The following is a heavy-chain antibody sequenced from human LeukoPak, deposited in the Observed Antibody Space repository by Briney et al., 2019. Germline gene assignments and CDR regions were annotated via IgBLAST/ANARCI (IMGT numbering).Heavy chain of an antibody. D-gene: IGHD3-22*01. V-gene: IGHV3-23*01. J-gene: IGHJ4*02. CDR3: AKRRYDSSGHFDS. CDR2: ISGSGSYT. CDR1: GFTVSDYS. Sequence: AGGSLRLSCAASGFTVSDYSMSWVRQAPGKGLEWVSAISGSGSYTDYADSVKGRFTISKDNSKNTVYMRMSSLRAEDTAVYYCAKRRYDSSGHFDSWGQGTLVTVSS.